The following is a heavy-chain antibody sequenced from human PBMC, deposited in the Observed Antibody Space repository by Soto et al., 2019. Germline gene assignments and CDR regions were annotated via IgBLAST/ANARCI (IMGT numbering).Heavy chain of an antibody. CDR2: IIPIFGTA. CDR1: GGSFSSYA. CDR3: AREGVDKSFDY. D-gene: IGHD3-3*01. J-gene: IGHJ4*02. Sequence: ASVKVSCKASGGSFSSYAISWVRQAPGQGLEWMGGIIPIFGTANYAQKFQGRVTITADESTSTAYMELSSLRSEDTAVYYCAREGVDKSFDYWGQGTLVTVSS. V-gene: IGHV1-69*13.